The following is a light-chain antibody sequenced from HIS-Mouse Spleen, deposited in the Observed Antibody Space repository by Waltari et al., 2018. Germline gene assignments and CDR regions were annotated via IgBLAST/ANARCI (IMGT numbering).Light chain of an antibody. CDR1: STGVGSFNL. CDR2: EGS. V-gene: IGLV2-23*01. Sequence: QSALTQPASVSGSPVHSTPISCTGTSTGVGSFNLVSWYQQHPGKAPKLMIYEGSKRPSGVSNRFSGSKSGNTASLTISGLQAEDEADYYCCSYAGSSTWVFGGGTKLTVL. J-gene: IGLJ3*02. CDR3: CSYAGSSTWV.